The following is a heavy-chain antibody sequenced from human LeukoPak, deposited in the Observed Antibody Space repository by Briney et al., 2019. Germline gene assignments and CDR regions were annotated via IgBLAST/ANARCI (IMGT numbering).Heavy chain of an antibody. Sequence: GGTLTLSCAASGFTFSSYAMSWVRQAPGKGLEWISSISGATYDANSVKRRFTISRDNSKNTLFLHMNSLRAEDTAVYYCAKDSSSISGWLYHIDYWGQGTLVTVSS. CDR1: GFTFSSYA. V-gene: IGHV3-23*01. J-gene: IGHJ4*02. D-gene: IGHD6-19*01. CDR3: AKDSSSISGWLYHIDY. CDR2: ISGAT.